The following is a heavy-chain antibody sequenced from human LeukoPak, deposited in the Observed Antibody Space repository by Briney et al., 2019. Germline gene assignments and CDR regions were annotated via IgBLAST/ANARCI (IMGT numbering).Heavy chain of an antibody. D-gene: IGHD6-19*01. J-gene: IGHJ5*02. V-gene: IGHV1-69*13. CDR1: GGTFSIYA. Sequence: SVKVSCKASGGTFSIYAISWVRQAPGQGLEWMGGIIPIFGTANYAQKFQGRVTITADESTSTAYMELSSLRSEDTAVYYCARGGSSGWYHFDPWGQGTLVTVSS. CDR2: IIPIFGTA. CDR3: ARGGSSGWYHFDP.